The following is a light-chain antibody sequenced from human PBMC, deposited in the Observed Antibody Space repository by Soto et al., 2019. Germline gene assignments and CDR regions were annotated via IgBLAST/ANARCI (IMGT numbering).Light chain of an antibody. V-gene: IGKV3-15*01. Sequence: EIVMTQSPATLSVSPGERATLSCRASQSVSNNLAWYQQKPGQAPRLLIYFASTRATGIPARFSGSGSGTEFTLTISSLQSEDFAVYYCQQYNKWPLTFGGGNKVEIK. CDR2: FAS. CDR1: QSVSNN. J-gene: IGKJ4*01. CDR3: QQYNKWPLT.